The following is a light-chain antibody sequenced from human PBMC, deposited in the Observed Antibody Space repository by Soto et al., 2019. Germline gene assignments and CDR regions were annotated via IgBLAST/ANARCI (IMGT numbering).Light chain of an antibody. CDR2: GAS. Sequence: ETVMTQSPATLSVSPGERATLSCRATQNVNSNLAWYQQKPGQAPRLLIYGASTRATGIPARFGGSGSGTEFTLTISSLQSEDFGVYFCQQYSNWPSWTFGQGTKVEI. J-gene: IGKJ1*01. CDR3: QQYSNWPSWT. V-gene: IGKV3-15*01. CDR1: QNVNSN.